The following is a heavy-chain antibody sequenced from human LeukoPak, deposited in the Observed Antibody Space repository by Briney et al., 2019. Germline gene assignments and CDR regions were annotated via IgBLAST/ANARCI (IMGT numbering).Heavy chain of an antibody. CDR3: ARPRRDIVVVVAATDYYYYGMDV. J-gene: IGHJ6*02. CDR2: ISSSSSYI. CDR1: GFTFSSYS. D-gene: IGHD2-15*01. V-gene: IGHV3-21*01. Sequence: GGSLRLSCAASGFTFSSYSMTWVRQAPGKGLEWVSSISSSSSYIYYADSVKGRFTISRDNAKNSLYLQMNSLRAEDTAVYYCARPRRDIVVVVAATDYYYYGMDVWGQGTTVTVSS.